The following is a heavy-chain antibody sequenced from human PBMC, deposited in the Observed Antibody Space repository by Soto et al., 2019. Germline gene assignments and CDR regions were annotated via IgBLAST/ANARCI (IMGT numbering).Heavy chain of an antibody. CDR2: INPNSGGT. CDR1: GYTFTGYY. J-gene: IGHJ5*02. Sequence: SVKVSYKASGYTFTGYYMHWVRQAPGQGLEWIGCINPNSGGTNYAQKFQGRFTMTRDTSISTAYMELRRLRSDDTAVYYCARVVPGDEAWFGXWGQGTLVTVSX. V-gene: IGHV1-2*02. CDR3: ARVVPGDEAWFGX. D-gene: IGHD2-21*02.